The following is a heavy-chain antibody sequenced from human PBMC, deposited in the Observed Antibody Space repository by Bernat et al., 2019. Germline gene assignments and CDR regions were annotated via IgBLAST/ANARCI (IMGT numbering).Heavy chain of an antibody. CDR1: GFTFSSYA. V-gene: IGHV3-30-3*01. CDR2: ISYDGSNK. D-gene: IGHD6-19*01. CDR3: ARVGDSSGYWYFDL. J-gene: IGHJ2*01. Sequence: QVQLVESGGVVVQPGRSLRLSCAASGFTFSSYAMHWVHQAPGKGLEWVAVISYDGSNKYYADSVKGRFTISRDNSKNTLYLQMNSLRAEDTAVYYCARVGDSSGYWYFDLWGRGTLVTVSS.